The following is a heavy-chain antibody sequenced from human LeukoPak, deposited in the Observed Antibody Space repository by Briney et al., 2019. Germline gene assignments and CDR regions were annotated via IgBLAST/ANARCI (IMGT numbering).Heavy chain of an antibody. D-gene: IGHD6-13*01. J-gene: IGHJ4*02. CDR3: ARDVAEAATDY. CDR1: GFKFSSYW. V-gene: IGHV3-7*01. Sequence: GGSLRLSCAASGFKFSSYWMSWVRQAPGMGLEWVANIYQDGSEKYYVDSVKGRFTISRDNAKNSLYLQMNSLRAEDTAVYYCARDVAEAATDYWGQGTLVTVSS. CDR2: IYQDGSEK.